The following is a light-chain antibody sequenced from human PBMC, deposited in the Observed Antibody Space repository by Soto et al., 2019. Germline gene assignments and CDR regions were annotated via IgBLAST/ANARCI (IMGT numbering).Light chain of an antibody. J-gene: IGKJ1*01. Sequence: DGVLTQSPLSLPVTLGQPASISWVYSQSLVHSDGNTYLSWFQQRPGQYPRRIIYKVSNWDSGVPDRFSGIVSGTDFTLKISRVEAEDVGFYDCMQATYWPWTFGQGTKVDI. CDR1: QSLVHSDGNTY. V-gene: IGKV2-30*02. CDR2: KVS. CDR3: MQATYWPWT.